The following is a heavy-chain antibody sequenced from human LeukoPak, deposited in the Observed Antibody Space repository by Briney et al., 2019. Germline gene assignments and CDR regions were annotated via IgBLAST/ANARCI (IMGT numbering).Heavy chain of an antibody. Sequence: AGGSLRLSCVASGFTFSNYAMSWVRQAPGKGLEWVSGISGSGASIYYADSVKGRFTISRDNSKNTLYLQMNSLRAEDTAVYYCAKNLLRYFDRFGYWGQGTLVTVSS. J-gene: IGHJ4*02. CDR3: AKNLLRYFDRFGY. CDR1: GFTFSNYA. V-gene: IGHV3-23*01. CDR2: ISGSGASI. D-gene: IGHD3-9*01.